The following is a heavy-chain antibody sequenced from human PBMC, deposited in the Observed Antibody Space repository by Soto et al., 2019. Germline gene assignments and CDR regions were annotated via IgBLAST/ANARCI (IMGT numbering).Heavy chain of an antibody. J-gene: IGHJ4*02. CDR1: GYTFIAYY. Sequence: SVKVSCKASGYTFIAYYIHWVRQAPGQGLEWMGWVNPNRGGTSYAQKFQDRVTMTRDTSISTAYMELSRLSSDDTAVYYCAASDSITTTGDYWGQGTLVTVSS. D-gene: IGHD1-1*01. V-gene: IGHV1-2*02. CDR3: AASDSITTTGDY. CDR2: VNPNRGGT.